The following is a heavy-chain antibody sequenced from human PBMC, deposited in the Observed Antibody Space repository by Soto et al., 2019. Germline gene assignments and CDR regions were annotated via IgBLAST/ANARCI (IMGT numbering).Heavy chain of an antibody. V-gene: IGHV1-18*01. J-gene: IGHJ4*02. Sequence: QVQLVQSGPEVKKPGASVKVSCKASGYTFINYAITWVRQAPGQGLEWMGWINTYNGNTNYAENLQGRVTMTTDTSTSTAEMERRSRRAEDTAVYYCARARRGGRATDWGQGTLVTVSS. D-gene: IGHD1-26*01. CDR1: GYTFINYA. CDR2: INTYNGNT. CDR3: ARARRGGRATD.